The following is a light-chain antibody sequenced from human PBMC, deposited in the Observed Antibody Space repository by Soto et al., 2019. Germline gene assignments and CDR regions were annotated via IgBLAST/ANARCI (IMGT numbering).Light chain of an antibody. V-gene: IGKV4-1*01. CDR1: QSVLYSSNNKNY. CDR2: WAS. J-gene: IGKJ2*01. Sequence: DIVMTQSPDSLAVSLGERATINCKSSQSVLYSSNNKNYLAWYQQKPGQPPKLLIYWASTRESGVPDRFSGSGSGTDFTLTISSLHVEDVAVYYCQQYYSTVHFGQGTKLEIK. CDR3: QQYYSTVH.